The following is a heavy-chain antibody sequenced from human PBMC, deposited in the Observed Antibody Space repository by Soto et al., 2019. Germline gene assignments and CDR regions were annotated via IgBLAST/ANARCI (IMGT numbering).Heavy chain of an antibody. V-gene: IGHV3-9*01. Sequence: EVQLVESGGGLVQPGRSLRLSCAASGFTFDDYAMHWVRQAPGKGLEWVSGISWNSGSIGYADSVKGRFTISRDNAKNSLYLQMNSLRAEDTAVYYCAKHLSSSPSYFDYWGQGTLVTVSS. D-gene: IGHD6-13*01. CDR1: GFTFDDYA. CDR2: ISWNSGSI. CDR3: AKHLSSSPSYFDY. J-gene: IGHJ4*02.